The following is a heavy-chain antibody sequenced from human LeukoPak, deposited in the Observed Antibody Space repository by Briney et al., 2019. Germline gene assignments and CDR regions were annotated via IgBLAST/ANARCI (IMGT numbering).Heavy chain of an antibody. CDR1: GDSISSDL. CDR2: IYTSGST. Sequence: PSETLLLSCTVSGDSISSDLWSWIRQPAGKGLEWIGRIYTSGSTNYNPSLKSRVTMSVDTSKNQFSLKLRSVTAADTAVYYCARTVAAAGNIVFYSQHWGHRNPVTVSS. V-gene: IGHV4-4*07. CDR3: ARTVAAAGNIVFYSQH. D-gene: IGHD6-13*01. J-gene: IGHJ1*01.